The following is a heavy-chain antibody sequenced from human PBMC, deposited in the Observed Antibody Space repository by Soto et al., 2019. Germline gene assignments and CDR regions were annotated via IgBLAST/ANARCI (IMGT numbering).Heavy chain of an antibody. J-gene: IGHJ4*02. Sequence: QVQLVQSGAEVKRPGSSVKVSCKASGDTFTFYSINWVRQAPGLGLEWMGRINPILSMSNYAQRFQGRVTRTADKATSTAYMELSSLRSEYTAIYYCASSYGSGYRAFDYWGQGALVTVSS. CDR1: GDTFTFYS. CDR3: ASSYGSGYRAFDY. CDR2: INPILSMS. V-gene: IGHV1-69*02. D-gene: IGHD3-10*01.